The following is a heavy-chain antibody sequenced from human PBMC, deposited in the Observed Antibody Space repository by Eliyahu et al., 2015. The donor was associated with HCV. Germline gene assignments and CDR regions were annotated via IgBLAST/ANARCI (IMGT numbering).Heavy chain of an antibody. D-gene: IGHD1-1*01. Sequence: EARLVESGGGLVQPGGSLRLXXAAXXFXLSSYWIHWVRQAPGKGLVWVSRINSDGRDIGYADFVKGRFTVSRDNAKNTVYLQVNSLRVEDTAVYYCARDFVEKDAFDIWGQGTMVTVSS. V-gene: IGHV3-74*01. CDR3: ARDFVEKDAFDI. CDR2: INSDGRDI. J-gene: IGHJ3*02. CDR1: XFXLSSYW.